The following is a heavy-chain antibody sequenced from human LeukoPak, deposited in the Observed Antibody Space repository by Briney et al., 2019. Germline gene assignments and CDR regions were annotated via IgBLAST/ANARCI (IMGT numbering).Heavy chain of an antibody. CDR3: ARPYYSNYYYYGMDV. D-gene: IGHD4-11*01. CDR1: GFTFSSNG. J-gene: IGHJ6*02. V-gene: IGHV3-33*01. Sequence: GGSLRLSCAASGFTFSSNGMHWVRQAPGKGLEWVGIIWYDGSNKYYADSVKGRFTISRDNSKNTLYLQMNSLRVEDTAVYYCARPYYSNYYYYGMDVWGQETTVTVSS. CDR2: IWYDGSNK.